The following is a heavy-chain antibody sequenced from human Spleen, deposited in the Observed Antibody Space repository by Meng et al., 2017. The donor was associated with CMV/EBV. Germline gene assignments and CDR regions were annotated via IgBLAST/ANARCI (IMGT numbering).Heavy chain of an antibody. J-gene: IGHJ3*02. V-gene: IGHV4-38-2*02. Sequence: SETLSLTCTVSGYSISSGYYWGWIRQPPGKGLEWIGSIYYSGSTYYNPSLKSRVTISVDTSKNQFSLKLSSVTAADTAVYYCASRGPRRAFDIWGQGTMVTVSS. CDR1: GYSISSGYY. D-gene: IGHD1-14*01. CDR3: ASRGPRRAFDI. CDR2: IYYSGST.